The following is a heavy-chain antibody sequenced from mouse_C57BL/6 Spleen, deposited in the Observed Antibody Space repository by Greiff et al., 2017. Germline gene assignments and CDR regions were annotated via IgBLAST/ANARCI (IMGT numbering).Heavy chain of an antibody. D-gene: IGHD1-1*01. CDR1: GYTFTDYY. Sequence: VQLQQSGPELVKPGASVKISCKASGYTFTDYYMNWVKQSHGKSLEWIGDINPNNGGTSYNQKFKGKATLTVDKSSSTAYMELRSLTSEDSAVYYCARLDYGSSPLDYWGQGTTLTVSS. V-gene: IGHV1-26*01. CDR3: ARLDYGSSPLDY. J-gene: IGHJ2*01. CDR2: INPNNGGT.